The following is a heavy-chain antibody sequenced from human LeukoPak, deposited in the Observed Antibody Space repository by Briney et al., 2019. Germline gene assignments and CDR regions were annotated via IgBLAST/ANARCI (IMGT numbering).Heavy chain of an antibody. J-gene: IGHJ1*01. D-gene: IGHD2-15*01. CDR3: ARDPTRSSGGSCYSPAFQH. CDR1: GFTFNTYA. V-gene: IGHV3-30*04. Sequence: PGGSLRLSCAASGFTFNTYAMHWVRQAPGKGLEWVALISYDGSHKYYADSVKGRFTISRDNSKNTLYLQMNSLRAEDTAVYYCARDPTRSSGGSCYSPAFQHWGQGTLVTVYS. CDR2: ISYDGSHK.